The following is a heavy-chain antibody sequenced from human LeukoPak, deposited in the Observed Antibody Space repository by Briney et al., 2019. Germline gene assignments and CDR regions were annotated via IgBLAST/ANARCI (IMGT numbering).Heavy chain of an antibody. CDR1: GYSITAGYY. CDR3: ARGGAYASLDY. J-gene: IGHJ4*02. CDR2: IYHTGST. Sequence: SETLSLTCAVSGYSITAGYYWGWVRQPPGKGLEWIGSIYHTGSTYYNPSLKSRVTMSLDTSENHFSLNLTSVTAADTAAYYCARGGAYASLDYWGKGILFTASS. V-gene: IGHV4-38-2*01. D-gene: IGHD3-16*01.